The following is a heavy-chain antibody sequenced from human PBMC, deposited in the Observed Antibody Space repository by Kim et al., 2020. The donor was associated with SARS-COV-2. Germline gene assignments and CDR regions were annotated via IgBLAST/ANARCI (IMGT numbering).Heavy chain of an antibody. J-gene: IGHJ4*02. D-gene: IGHD3-10*01. CDR3: ARNMVRGVTFDY. Sequence: SNPPLKSRVTISVDTSKNQFSLKLSAVTAADTAVYYCARNMVRGVTFDYWGQGTLVTVSS. V-gene: IGHV4-39*01.